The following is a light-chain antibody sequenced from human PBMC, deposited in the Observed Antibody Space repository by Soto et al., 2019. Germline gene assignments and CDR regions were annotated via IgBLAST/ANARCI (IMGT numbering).Light chain of an antibody. CDR3: HQYHIYPVT. CDR1: QRVSTW. CDR2: KAP. J-gene: IGKJ4*01. V-gene: IGKV1-5*03. Sequence: DIQMTQSPSTLSASVGDRVTITCRASQRVSTWLAWYQQKPGKAPKLLIHKAPTLENGVPSRFSGSGSGTDFTLTISSLQPDDFATYYCHQYHIYPVTFGGGTKVEIK.